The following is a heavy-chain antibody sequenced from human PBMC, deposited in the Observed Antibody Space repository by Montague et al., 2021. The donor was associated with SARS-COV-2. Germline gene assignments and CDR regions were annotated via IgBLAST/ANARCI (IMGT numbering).Heavy chain of an antibody. V-gene: IGHV4-34*01. CDR2: INHSGST. Sequence: SETLSLTCAVYGGSFSGYYWSWIRQPPGKGLEWIGEINHSGSTNYNPPLKSRVTISVDTSKNQFSLKLSSVTAADTAVYYCASLTLGYCSSTSCYSDWFDLWGQGTLVTVSS. J-gene: IGHJ5*02. CDR3: ASLTLGYCSSTSCYSDWFDL. D-gene: IGHD2-2*02. CDR1: GGSFSGYY.